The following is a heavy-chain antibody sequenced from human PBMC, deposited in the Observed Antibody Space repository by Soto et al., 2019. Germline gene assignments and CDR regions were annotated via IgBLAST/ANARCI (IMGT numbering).Heavy chain of an antibody. CDR3: ERGSSLALEY. CDR1: GYTFSDYY. D-gene: IGHD3-3*01. Sequence: ASVKVSCKASGYTFSDYYVHWVRQAPGQGLEWMGFINPSGGSATYVQKFQGRVTMTRDTSTSTVSMDLSSLRSEDKAVYYCERGSSLALEYWGQGTPVTVSS. J-gene: IGHJ4*02. V-gene: IGHV1-46*01. CDR2: INPSGGSA.